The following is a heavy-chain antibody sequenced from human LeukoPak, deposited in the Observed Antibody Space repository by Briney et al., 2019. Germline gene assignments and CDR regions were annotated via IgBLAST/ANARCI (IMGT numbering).Heavy chain of an antibody. CDR2: IYSGGST. Sequence: GGSLRLSCAASGFTVSSNYMSWVRQAPGKGLEWVSVIYSGGSTYYADSVKGRSTISRDNSKNTLYLQMNSLRAEDTAVYYCARVASGYFGYYYYYMDVWGKGTTVTVSS. J-gene: IGHJ6*03. CDR3: ARVASGYFGYYYYYMDV. CDR1: GFTVSSNY. D-gene: IGHD3-22*01. V-gene: IGHV3-66*02.